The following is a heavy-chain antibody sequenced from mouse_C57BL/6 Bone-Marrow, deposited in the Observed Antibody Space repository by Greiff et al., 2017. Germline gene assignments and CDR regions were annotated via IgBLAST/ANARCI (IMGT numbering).Heavy chain of an antibody. CDR3: ARQRTGYYFDY. V-gene: IGHV5-6*01. CDR2: ISSGGSYT. J-gene: IGHJ2*01. CDR1: GFTFSSYG. Sequence: EVKLVESGGDLVKPGGSLKLSCAASGFTFSSYGMSWVRQTPDKRLEWVATISSGGSYTYYPDSVKGRFTISRDNAKNTLYLQMSSPKSEDTAMYYCARQRTGYYFDYWGQGTTLTVSS. D-gene: IGHD4-1*01.